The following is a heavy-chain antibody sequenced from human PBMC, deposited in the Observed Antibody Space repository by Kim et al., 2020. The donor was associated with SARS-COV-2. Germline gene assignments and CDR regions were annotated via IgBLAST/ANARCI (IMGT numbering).Heavy chain of an antibody. J-gene: IGHJ4*02. CDR2: IKQDGSEK. Sequence: GGSLRLSCAASGFTFNTYWMSWVRQAPGKGLERVANIKQDGSEKYYVDSVKGRFTISRDNAKNSLYLQMNSLRAEDTAVYYCSGIGVVLLLWFGAIHFDYRGQGTLVTVSS. CDR1: GFTFNTYW. CDR3: SGIGVVLLLWFGAIHFDY. D-gene: IGHD3-10*01. V-gene: IGHV3-7*03.